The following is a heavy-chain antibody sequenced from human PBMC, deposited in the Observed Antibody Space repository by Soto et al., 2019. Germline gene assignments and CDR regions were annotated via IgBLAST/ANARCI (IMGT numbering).Heavy chain of an antibody. D-gene: IGHD5-18*01. CDR3: ARGLQLWTLDY. V-gene: IGHV4-61*01. CDR1: GGSVSSGSDY. Sequence: SETLSLTCTVSGGSVSSGSDYRSWIRQPPGKGLEWIGYIYYRGSTNYNPSLKSRVTISVDTSKNQFSLKLSSVTAADTAVYYCARGLQLWTLDYWGQGTLVTVSS. CDR2: IYYRGST. J-gene: IGHJ4*02.